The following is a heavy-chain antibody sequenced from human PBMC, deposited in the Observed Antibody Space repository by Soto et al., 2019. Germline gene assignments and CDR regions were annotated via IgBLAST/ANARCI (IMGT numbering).Heavy chain of an antibody. CDR2: IIPIFGTA. Sequence: QVQLVQSGAEVKKPGSSVKVSCKASGGTFSSYAISWVRQAPGQGLEWMGGIIPIFGTANYAQKFQGRVTIPADESTSTAHMERRGLSSEAPALYYGGRDSRERSSLYYGGMDARGQGTTVTLS. D-gene: IGHD1-1*01. J-gene: IGHJ6*02. V-gene: IGHV1-69*01. CDR3: GRDSRERSSLYYGGMDA. CDR1: GGTFSSYA.